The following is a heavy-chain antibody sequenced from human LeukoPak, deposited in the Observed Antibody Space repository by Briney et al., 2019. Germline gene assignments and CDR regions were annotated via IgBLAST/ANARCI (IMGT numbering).Heavy chain of an antibody. Sequence: PGGSLRLSCAVSGFTFSTYEMNWVRQAPGKGLEWVANIKYDGSEKYYVDSVKGRFTISRGNAKNSLYLQMNSLRVEDTAVYYCARWSSSIAVSGYDYWGQGTLVTVSS. CDR2: IKYDGSEK. J-gene: IGHJ4*02. V-gene: IGHV3-7*01. D-gene: IGHD6-13*01. CDR1: GFTFSTYE. CDR3: ARWSSSIAVSGYDY.